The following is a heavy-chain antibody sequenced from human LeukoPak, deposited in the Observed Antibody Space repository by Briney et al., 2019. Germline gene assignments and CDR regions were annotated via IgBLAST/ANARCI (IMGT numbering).Heavy chain of an antibody. V-gene: IGHV3-23*01. CDR2: ISGSGGST. J-gene: IGHJ4*02. D-gene: IGHD3-22*01. CDR1: GFTFSSYA. Sequence: GGSLRLSCAASGFTFSSYAMSWVRQAPGKGLEWVSRISGSGGSTYHADSVKGRFTISRDNSKNTLYLQMNSLRAEDTAVYYCARDPRLYYYDSSGYYPPDYWGQGTLVTVSS. CDR3: ARDPRLYYYDSSGYYPPDY.